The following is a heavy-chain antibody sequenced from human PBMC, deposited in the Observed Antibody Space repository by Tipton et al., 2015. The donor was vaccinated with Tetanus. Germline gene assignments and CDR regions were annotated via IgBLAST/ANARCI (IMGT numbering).Heavy chain of an antibody. J-gene: IGHJ4*02. CDR3: AKVPFEGIAVPGPYDC. CDR2: ISWNSGSI. V-gene: IGHV3-9*01. CDR1: GFTFDDYA. Sequence: SLRLSCAASGFTFDDYAMHWVRQAPGKGLEWVSGISWNSGSIGYADSVKGRFTISRDNVENSLYLQMNSLRDEDTAMYYCAKVPFEGIAVPGPYDCWGQGTLVTVSS. D-gene: IGHD6-19*01.